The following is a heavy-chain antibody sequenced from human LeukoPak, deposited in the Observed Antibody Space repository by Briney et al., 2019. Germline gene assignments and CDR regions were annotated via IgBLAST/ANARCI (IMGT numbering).Heavy chain of an antibody. Sequence: GGSLRLSCAASGFTFSNYGMHWVRQAPGKGLEWVAVISYDGNNKYYADSVKGRFTISRDNSKNTLHLQMNSLRAEDTAVYYCTRRLDSGSYFSFEYWGQGTLVTVSS. D-gene: IGHD1-26*01. V-gene: IGHV3-30*03. CDR1: GFTFSNYG. CDR2: ISYDGNNK. CDR3: TRRLDSGSYFSFEY. J-gene: IGHJ4*02.